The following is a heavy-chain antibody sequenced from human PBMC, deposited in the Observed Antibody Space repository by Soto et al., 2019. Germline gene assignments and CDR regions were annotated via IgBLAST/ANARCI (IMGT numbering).Heavy chain of an antibody. V-gene: IGHV1-46*01. CDR3: ASEPSTTGGLDY. Sequence: ASVKVSCKASGYTLTNYYVHWVRQAPGQGLEWMGVINPSDGGTSYAQKFQGRVTMTRDTSTSTLYMELSSLRSDDTALYYCASEPSTTGGLDYWGQGTLVTVSS. D-gene: IGHD1-1*01. CDR2: INPSDGGT. CDR1: GYTLTNYY. J-gene: IGHJ4*02.